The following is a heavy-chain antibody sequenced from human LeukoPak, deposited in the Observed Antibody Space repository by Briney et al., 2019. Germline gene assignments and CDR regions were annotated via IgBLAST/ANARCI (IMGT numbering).Heavy chain of an antibody. CDR1: GFTFSSYA. D-gene: IGHD2-21*01. CDR2: ISDSGDST. CDR3: AKGPLNCGGDCYPSYNWFDP. J-gene: IGHJ5*02. Sequence: GGSLRLSCATSGFTFSSYAMGWVRQAPGKGLEWVSTISDSGDSTYYADSVKGRFTISRDNSKNTLYLQMNSLRAEDTAVYYCAKGPLNCGGDCYPSYNWFDPWGQGTLVTVSS. V-gene: IGHV3-23*01.